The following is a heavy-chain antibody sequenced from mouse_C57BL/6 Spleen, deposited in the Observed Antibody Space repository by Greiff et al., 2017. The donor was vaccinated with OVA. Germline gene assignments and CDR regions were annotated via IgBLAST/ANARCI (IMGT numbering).Heavy chain of an antibody. D-gene: IGHD1-1*01. CDR2: IDPSDSYT. V-gene: IGHV1-69*01. Sequence: QVQLKQPGAELVMPGASVKLSCKASGYTFTSYWMHWVKQRPGQGLEWIGEIDPSDSYTNYNQKFKGKSTLTVDKSSSTAYMQLSSLTSEDSAVYYCARSHYGSSYKNYFDYWGQGTTLTVSS. CDR3: ARSHYGSSYKNYFDY. J-gene: IGHJ2*01. CDR1: GYTFTSYW.